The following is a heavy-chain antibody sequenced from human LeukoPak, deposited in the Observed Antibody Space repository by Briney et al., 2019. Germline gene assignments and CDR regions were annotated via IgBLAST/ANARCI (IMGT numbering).Heavy chain of an antibody. CDR2: IIPIFGTA. CDR3: ARVGYCSSTSCSLPDY. Sequence: RASVKVSCKASGGTFSSYAISWVRQAPGQGLEWMGGIIPIFGTANYAQKFQGRVTITADESTSTAYMELSSLRSEDTAVYYCARVGYCSSTSCSLPDYWGQGTLVTVSS. CDR1: GGTFSSYA. J-gene: IGHJ4*02. V-gene: IGHV1-69*13. D-gene: IGHD2-2*01.